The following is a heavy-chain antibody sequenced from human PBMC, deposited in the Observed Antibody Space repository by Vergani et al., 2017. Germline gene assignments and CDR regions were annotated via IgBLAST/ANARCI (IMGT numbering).Heavy chain of an antibody. CDR2: ITGSGSNT. Sequence: EVRLLESGGKLVQPGGSLRLSCAASGFTFSSYAMSWVRQAPGKGLEWVSAITGSGSNTYYADSVKGRFTISRDNSKNTLYLQMNSLRAEDTAVYYCAKGCSGWYGSQIDYWGQGTLVTVSS. CDR3: AKGCSGWYGSQIDY. D-gene: IGHD6-19*01. V-gene: IGHV3-23*01. J-gene: IGHJ4*02. CDR1: GFTFSSYA.